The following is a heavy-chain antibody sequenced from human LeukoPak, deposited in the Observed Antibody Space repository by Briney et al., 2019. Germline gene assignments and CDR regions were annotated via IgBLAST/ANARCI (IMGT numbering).Heavy chain of an antibody. CDR2: IYYSGST. V-gene: IGHV4-59*01. Sequence: SETLSLTCTVSGGSISSYYWSWIRRPPGKGLEWIGHIYYSGSTNYNPSLKSRVTISVDTSKNQFSLKLSSVTAADTAVYYCARDRAEYYDSSGYDAFDIWGQGTMVTVSS. D-gene: IGHD3-22*01. CDR1: GGSISSYY. CDR3: ARDRAEYYDSSGYDAFDI. J-gene: IGHJ3*02.